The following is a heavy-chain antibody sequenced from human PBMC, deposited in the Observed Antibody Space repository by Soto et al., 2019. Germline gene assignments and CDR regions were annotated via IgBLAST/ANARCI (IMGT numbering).Heavy chain of an antibody. V-gene: IGHV1-69*08. CDR1: GGTFSSYT. CDR3: ARDPDYGEAY. CDR2: TIPILGIA. D-gene: IGHD4-17*01. Sequence: QVQRVQSGAEVKKPGSSVKVSCKASGGTFSSYTISWVRQAPGQGLEWMGRTIPILGIANYAQKFQGRVTITADKSTSTAYMELSSLRSEDTAVYYCARDPDYGEAYWGQGTLVTVSS. J-gene: IGHJ4*02.